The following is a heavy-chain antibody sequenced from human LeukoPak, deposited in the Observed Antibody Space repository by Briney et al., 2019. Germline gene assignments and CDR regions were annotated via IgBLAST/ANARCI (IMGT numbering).Heavy chain of an antibody. CDR1: GYTFTSYD. D-gene: IGHD3-3*01. CDR3: ARAYDFWSGYYNYYGMDV. V-gene: IGHV1-8*01. Sequence: ASVKVSCKASGYTFTSYDINWVRQATGQGLEWMGWMNPNSGNTGYAQKFQGRVTMTRNTSISTAYMDLSSLRSEDTAVYYCARAYDFWSGYYNYYGMDVWGQGTTVTVSS. J-gene: IGHJ6*02. CDR2: MNPNSGNT.